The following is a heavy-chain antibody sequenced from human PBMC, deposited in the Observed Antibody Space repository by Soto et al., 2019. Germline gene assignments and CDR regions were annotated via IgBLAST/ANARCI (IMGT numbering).Heavy chain of an antibody. Sequence: QVQLVQSGAEVRKPGASVTVSCRSSGDSFNDYYIHWVRQAPGQGFEWMGWINPNGGFTKYAQKFQGWVSMTRDTSIRTVYMQRSRLRSDDTAVYYCARESGVATATLDYYYCYMDVWGTGTTVTVSS. D-gene: IGHD5-12*01. CDR3: ARESGVATATLDYYYCYMDV. J-gene: IGHJ6*03. CDR1: GDSFNDYY. CDR2: INPNGGFT. V-gene: IGHV1-2*04.